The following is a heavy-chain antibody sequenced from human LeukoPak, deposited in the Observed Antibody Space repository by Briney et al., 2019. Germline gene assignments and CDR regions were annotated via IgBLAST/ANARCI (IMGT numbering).Heavy chain of an antibody. CDR2: IYSGGST. J-gene: IGHJ2*01. CDR1: GFTVSSNY. CDR3: ARRLWFGELNL. D-gene: IGHD3-10*01. Sequence: PGGSLTLSCAASGFTVSSNYMSWVGQAPGKGLEWVSVIYSGGSTYYADSVKGRFTISRDNSKNTLYLQMNSLRAEDTAVYYCARRLWFGELNLWGRGTLVTVSS. V-gene: IGHV3-53*01.